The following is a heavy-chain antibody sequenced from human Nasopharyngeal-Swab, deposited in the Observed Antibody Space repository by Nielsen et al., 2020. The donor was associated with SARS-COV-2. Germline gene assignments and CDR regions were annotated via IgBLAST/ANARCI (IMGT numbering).Heavy chain of an antibody. CDR3: AEKGYTDNWYVY. J-gene: IGHJ5*01. V-gene: IGHV4-34*01. Sequence: SETLSLTCDVYGSFTGYYWTWIRQPPGKGLEWIGEINNSGSTHYNPSLKSRVTISVDTSKDQFSLKLSSVTAADTAVYYCAEKGYTDNWYVYFGQGTLVTVSS. CDR1: GSFTGYY. CDR2: INNSGST. D-gene: IGHD6-13*01.